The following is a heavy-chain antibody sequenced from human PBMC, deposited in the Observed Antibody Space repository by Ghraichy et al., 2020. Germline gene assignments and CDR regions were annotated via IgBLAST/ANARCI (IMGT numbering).Heavy chain of an antibody. V-gene: IGHV3-7*01. CDR1: GFTFSSYW. CDR3: AREYSTTGTDAFDI. CDR2: IKQDGSEK. D-gene: IGHD6-13*01. Sequence: GESLNISCAASGFTFSSYWMSWVRQAPGKGLEWVANIKQDGSEKYYVDSVKGRFTISRDNAKNSLYLQMNSLRAEDTAVYYCAREYSTTGTDAFDIWGQGTMVTVSS. J-gene: IGHJ3*02.